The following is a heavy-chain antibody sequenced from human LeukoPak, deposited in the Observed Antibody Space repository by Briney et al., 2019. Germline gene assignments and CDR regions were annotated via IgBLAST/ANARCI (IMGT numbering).Heavy chain of an antibody. Sequence: ASVKVSCKASGGTFSSYAISWVRQAPGQGLEWMGIINPSGGSTSYAQKFQGRVTMTRDTSTSTVYMELSSLRSEDTAVYYCARDKRTVVVPAAISEYYYYYMDVWGKGTTVTVSS. CDR2: INPSGGST. CDR1: GGTFSSYA. D-gene: IGHD2-2*02. CDR3: ARDKRTVVVPAAISEYYYYYMDV. V-gene: IGHV1-46*01. J-gene: IGHJ6*03.